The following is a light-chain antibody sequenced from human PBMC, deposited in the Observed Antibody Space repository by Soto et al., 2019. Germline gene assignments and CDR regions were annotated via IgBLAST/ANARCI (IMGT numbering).Light chain of an antibody. CDR1: QTISSW. Sequence: DIQMTQSPSTLSGSVGDRVTITCRASQTISSWLAWYQQKPGKAPKLLIYKASTLKSGVPSRFSGSGFGPAFNHTISSLQPDDFATYYCQHNNSYSVAFGQATKVDIK. CDR2: KAS. J-gene: IGKJ1*01. V-gene: IGKV1-5*03. CDR3: QHNNSYSVA.